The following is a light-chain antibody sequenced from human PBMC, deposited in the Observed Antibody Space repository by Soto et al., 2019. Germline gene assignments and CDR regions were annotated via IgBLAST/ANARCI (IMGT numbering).Light chain of an antibody. CDR3: QQYGTSPRSIT. CDR1: QALRSSY. V-gene: IGKV3D-20*01. Sequence: EIVLTQSPATLSLSPGARAPLSCGARQALRSSYLAWYQQKPGLAPRLLIYATSSRATGIPDRFSGGGSGTDFTLTINKLEPEDFAVYYCQQYGTSPRSITFGQGTKVDI. J-gene: IGKJ1*01. CDR2: ATS.